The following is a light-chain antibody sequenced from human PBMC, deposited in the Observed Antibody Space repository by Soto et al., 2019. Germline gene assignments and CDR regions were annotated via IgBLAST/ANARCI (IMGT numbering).Light chain of an antibody. Sequence: EIVLTQSPGTLSLSPGETATLSCRASQTVNSDYLAWFQQRPGQAPRLLIFATSRRATDIPDRFSGSGSGTDFTLAIRRLEPEDFAVYYCHQYASSPWTFGQGTRWIS. CDR3: HQYASSPWT. CDR1: QTVNSDY. J-gene: IGKJ1*01. CDR2: ATS. V-gene: IGKV3-20*01.